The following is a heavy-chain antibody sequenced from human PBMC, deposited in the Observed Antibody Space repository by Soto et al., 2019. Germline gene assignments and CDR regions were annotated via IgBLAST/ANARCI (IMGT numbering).Heavy chain of an antibody. CDR2: ISGSGGTT. V-gene: IGHV3-23*01. CDR3: AKDLDYGDYVSFDY. D-gene: IGHD4-17*01. CDR1: GFTFSSYA. Sequence: GGSLRLSCAASGFTFSSYAMTWVRQAPGKRLEWVSTISGSGGTTYYADSVKGRFTFSRDNSKNTLYLQMNSLRAEDTAVYYCAKDLDYGDYVSFDYWGQGTLVTVSS. J-gene: IGHJ4*02.